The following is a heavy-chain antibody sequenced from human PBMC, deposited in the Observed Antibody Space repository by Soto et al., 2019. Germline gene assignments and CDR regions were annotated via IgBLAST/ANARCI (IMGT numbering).Heavy chain of an antibody. V-gene: IGHV3-23*01. CDR1: GFTFSSYA. CDR2: ISGSGGST. Sequence: EVQLLESGGGLVQPGGSLRLSCAASGFTFSSYAMSWVRQAPGKGLEWVSAISGSGGSTYYADSVKGRFTISRDKSKNTLYLQMNSLRAEDTAVYYCAKDYGDYVFSFSDYWGQGTLVTVSS. CDR3: AKDYGDYVFSFSDY. D-gene: IGHD4-17*01. J-gene: IGHJ4*02.